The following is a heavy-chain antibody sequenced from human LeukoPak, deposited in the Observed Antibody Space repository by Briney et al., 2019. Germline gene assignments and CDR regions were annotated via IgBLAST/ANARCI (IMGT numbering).Heavy chain of an antibody. Sequence: PGESLRLSCAASGFTFSSYAMHWVRQAPGKGLEWVAVISYEGSNKYYADSVKGRFTISRDNSKNTLYLQMNSLRAEDTALYYCAREGPSYGSGSYLDYWGQGTLVTVSS. CDR3: AREGPSYGSGSYLDY. D-gene: IGHD3-10*01. CDR2: ISYEGSNK. V-gene: IGHV3-30*04. CDR1: GFTFSSYA. J-gene: IGHJ4*02.